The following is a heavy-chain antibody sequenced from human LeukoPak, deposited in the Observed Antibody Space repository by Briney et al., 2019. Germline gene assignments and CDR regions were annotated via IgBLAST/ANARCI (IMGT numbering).Heavy chain of an antibody. D-gene: IGHD5-18*01. V-gene: IGHV4-34*01. CDR1: GGSFSGYY. CDR2: INHSGST. J-gene: IGHJ6*03. CDR3: GRDHRGYSYGSEEYHYYYMDV. Sequence: SETLSLTCAVYGGSFSGYYWSWIRQPPGKGLEWIGEINHSGSTNYNPSLKSRVTISVDTSKNQFSLKLSSVTAADTAVYYCGRDHRGYSYGSEEYHYYYMDVWGKGTTVTVSS.